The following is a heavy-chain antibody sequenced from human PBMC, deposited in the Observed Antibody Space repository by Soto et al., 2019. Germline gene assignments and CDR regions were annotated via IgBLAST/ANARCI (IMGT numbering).Heavy chain of an antibody. CDR1: GGTFSSYT. D-gene: IGHD3-9*01. Sequence: GASVKVSCKASGGTFSSYTISWVRQAPGQGLEWMGRIIPILGIANYAQKFQGRVTITADKSTSTAYMELSSLRSEDTAVYYCARKDYDILTGYYKGAFDIWGQGTMVTVSS. J-gene: IGHJ3*02. V-gene: IGHV1-69*02. CDR2: IIPILGIA. CDR3: ARKDYDILTGYYKGAFDI.